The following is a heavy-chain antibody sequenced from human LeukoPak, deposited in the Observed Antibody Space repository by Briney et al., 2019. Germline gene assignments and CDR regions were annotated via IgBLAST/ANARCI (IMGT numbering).Heavy chain of an antibody. Sequence: SVKVSCKASGGTFSSYAIRWVRQAPGQGLEWMGRIIPILGITNYAQKFQGRVTITADKSTSTAYMELSSLRSDDTAVYYCARDPSGGYVPYFDYWDQGTLVTVSS. D-gene: IGHD3-16*01. CDR3: ARDPSGGYVPYFDY. CDR1: GGTFSSYA. CDR2: IIPILGIT. V-gene: IGHV1-69*04. J-gene: IGHJ4*02.